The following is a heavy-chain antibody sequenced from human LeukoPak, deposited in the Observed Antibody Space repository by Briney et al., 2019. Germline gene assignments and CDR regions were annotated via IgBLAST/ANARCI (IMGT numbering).Heavy chain of an antibody. CDR3: AEQYSSSWYDY. Sequence: SETLSLTCTVSGGSISSSSYYWGWIRQPPGKGLEWIGSIYYSGSTYYNPSLKSRVTISVDTSKNQFSLKLSSVTAADTAVYYCAEQYSSSWYDYWGQGTLVTVSS. D-gene: IGHD6-13*01. CDR1: GGSISSSSYY. V-gene: IGHV4-39*07. J-gene: IGHJ4*02. CDR2: IYYSGST.